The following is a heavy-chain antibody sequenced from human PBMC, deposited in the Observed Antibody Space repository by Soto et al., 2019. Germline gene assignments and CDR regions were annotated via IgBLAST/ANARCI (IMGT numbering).Heavy chain of an antibody. D-gene: IGHD2-2*03. CDR3: AKDGYCSSTSCGTNWFDP. V-gene: IGHV3-23*01. J-gene: IGHJ5*02. CDR2: ISGSGGST. Sequence: EVQLLESGGGLVQPGGSLRLSCAASGFTFSSYAMSWVRQAPGKGLQWVSAISGSGGSTYYADSVKGRFTISRDNSKNTLYLQMSSLRAEDTAVYYCAKDGYCSSTSCGTNWFDPWGQGTLVTVSS. CDR1: GFTFSSYA.